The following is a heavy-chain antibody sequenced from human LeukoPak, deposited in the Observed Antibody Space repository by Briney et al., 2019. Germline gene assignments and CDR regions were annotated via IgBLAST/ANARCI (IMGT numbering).Heavy chain of an antibody. CDR2: IKQDGSEK. Sequence: GGSLRLSCAASGLTFSSYWMSWVRQAPGKGLEWVANIKQDGSEKYYVDSVKGRFTISRDNAKNSLYLQMNSLRPEDTAVYYCAKPTSRGFDAFDIWGQGTMVTVSS. D-gene: IGHD1-1*01. J-gene: IGHJ3*02. V-gene: IGHV3-7*01. CDR1: GLTFSSYW. CDR3: AKPTSRGFDAFDI.